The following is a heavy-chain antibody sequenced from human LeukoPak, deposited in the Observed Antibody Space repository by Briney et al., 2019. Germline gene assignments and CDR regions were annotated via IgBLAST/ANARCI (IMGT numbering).Heavy chain of an antibody. CDR1: GGSISSGSYY. J-gene: IGHJ4*02. Sequence: SQTLSLTCTVSGGSISSGSYYWSWIRQPAGKGLEWIGRIYTSGSTNYNPSLKSRVTISVDTSKNQFSLKLSSVTAADTAVYYCARGREDYYDSSGYPSFDYWGQGTLVTVSS. D-gene: IGHD3-22*01. CDR2: IYTSGST. V-gene: IGHV4-61*02. CDR3: ARGREDYYDSSGYPSFDY.